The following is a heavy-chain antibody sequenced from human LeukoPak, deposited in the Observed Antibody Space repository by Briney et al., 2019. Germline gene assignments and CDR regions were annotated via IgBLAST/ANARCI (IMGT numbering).Heavy chain of an antibody. CDR2: TFPHDSDT. Sequence: GESLKISCKGSGYSFQDYWIGWVRQMPGKGPELIGRTFPHDSDTKYSPSFEGQVTISVDKSISTAYVQWGSLRVSDTAIYYCAKFGIRGCSSSTRCYTSFFYYGMDVWGQGTTVTVSS. CDR3: AKFGIRGCSSSTRCYTSFFYYGMDV. D-gene: IGHD2-2*02. J-gene: IGHJ6*02. CDR1: GYSFQDYW. V-gene: IGHV5-51*01.